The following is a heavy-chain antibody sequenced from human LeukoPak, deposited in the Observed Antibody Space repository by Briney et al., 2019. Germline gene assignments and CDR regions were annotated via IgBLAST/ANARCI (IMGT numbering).Heavy chain of an antibody. V-gene: IGHV4-61*05. CDR3: ARAALTGLFDY. J-gene: IGHJ4*02. Sequence: SETLSLTCAVSGGSISSSTYYWGWIRQPPGKGLEWIGYIYYSGSTNYNPSLKSRVTISVDTSKNQFSLKLSSVTAADTAVYYCARAALTGLFDYWGQGTLVTVSS. D-gene: IGHD3-9*01. CDR1: GGSISSSTYY. CDR2: IYYSGST.